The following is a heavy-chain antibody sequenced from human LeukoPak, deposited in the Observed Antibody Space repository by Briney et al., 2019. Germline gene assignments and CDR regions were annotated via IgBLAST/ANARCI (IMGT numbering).Heavy chain of an antibody. V-gene: IGHV3-48*03. CDR1: GFTFSSYE. CDR2: ISSSGSTI. Sequence: GGSLRLSCAASGFTFSSYEMNWVRQAPGKGLEWVSYISSSGSTIYYADSVKGRFTISRDNAKNSLYLQMNSLRAEDTAVYYCARSNYYDSSGHLTQYFQHWGQGTLGTVSS. CDR3: ARSNYYDSSGHLTQYFQH. D-gene: IGHD3-22*01. J-gene: IGHJ1*01.